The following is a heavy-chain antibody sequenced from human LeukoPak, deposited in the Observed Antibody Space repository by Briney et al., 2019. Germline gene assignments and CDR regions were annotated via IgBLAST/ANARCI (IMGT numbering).Heavy chain of an antibody. CDR1: GLDLNDYW. Sequence: GESLKISCKGSGLDLNDYWIGWVRQMPGKGLERMGIISPSRSETQYTLPFQGQVTISVDKSTSTAYLQWSSLKASDTAIYYCAWRKYFSTWLEPWGQGTLVTVSS. J-gene: IGHJ5*02. CDR3: AWRKYFSTWLEP. V-gene: IGHV5-51*01. CDR2: ISPSRSET. D-gene: IGHD2/OR15-2a*01.